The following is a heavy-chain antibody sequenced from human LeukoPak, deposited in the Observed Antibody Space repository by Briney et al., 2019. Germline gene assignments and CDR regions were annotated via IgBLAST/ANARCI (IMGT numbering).Heavy chain of an antibody. CDR2: INSDGSST. D-gene: IGHD3-22*01. CDR3: ARGGYYDSSGNDAFDI. CDR1: GFTFSSYW. J-gene: IGHJ3*02. V-gene: IGHV3-74*01. Sequence: GGSLRLSCAASGFTFSSYWMHWVRQAPGKGLVWVSRINSDGSSTSYADSVKGRFTISRDNAKNTLYLQMNGLRAEDTAVYYCARGGYYDSSGNDAFDIWGQGTMVTVSS.